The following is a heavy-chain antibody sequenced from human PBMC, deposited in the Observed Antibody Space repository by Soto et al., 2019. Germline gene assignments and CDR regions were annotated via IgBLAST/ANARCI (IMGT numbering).Heavy chain of an antibody. CDR2: IYASGST. J-gene: IGHJ5*02. CDR1: DDSLSTYY. D-gene: IGHD2-15*01. V-gene: IGHV4-4*07. Sequence: QVHLQEPGPRLVRPSETLSLTCNVSDDSLSTYYWSWLRQPAGKGLEWIGRIYASGSTNYNPSLKGRVSMSVDTSKTQCSLKMISVTAADAAMYYCARSAIPRGGWFRPWGQGVLVTVSS. CDR3: ARSAIPRGGWFRP.